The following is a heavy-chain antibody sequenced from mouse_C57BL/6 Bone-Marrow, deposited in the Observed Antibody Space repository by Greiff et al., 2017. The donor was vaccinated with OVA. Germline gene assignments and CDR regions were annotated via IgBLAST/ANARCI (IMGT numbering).Heavy chain of an antibody. J-gene: IGHJ4*01. V-gene: IGHV1-54*01. Sequence: VQLQQSGAELVRPGTSVKVSCKASGYAFTNYLIEWVKQRPGQGLEWIGGLNPGSGVTNYNEKFKGKATLTADKSSSTAYMQLSSLSSEDAAVYFCARLRRGYAMDYWGQGTSVTVSS. CDR2: LNPGSGVT. D-gene: IGHD1-1*01. CDR1: GYAFTNYL. CDR3: ARLRRGYAMDY.